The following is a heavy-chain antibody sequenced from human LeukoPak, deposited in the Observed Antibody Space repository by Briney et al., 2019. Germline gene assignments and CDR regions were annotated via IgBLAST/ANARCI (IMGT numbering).Heavy chain of an antibody. V-gene: IGHV4-61*08. CDR3: ARLPLDSSGYHDAFDI. Sequence: SGPALVKPTQTLTLTCTFSGFSLTTSGMCVSWIRQPPGKGLEWIGYIYHSGITNYNPSLKSRVTISVDTSKNQFSLNLSSVTAADTAMYYCARLPLDSSGYHDAFDIWGQGTMVTVSS. D-gene: IGHD3-22*01. J-gene: IGHJ3*02. CDR1: GFSLTTSGMC. CDR2: IYHSGIT.